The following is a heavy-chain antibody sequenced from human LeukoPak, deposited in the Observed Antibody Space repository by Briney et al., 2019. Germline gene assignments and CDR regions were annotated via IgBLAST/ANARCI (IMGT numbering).Heavy chain of an antibody. V-gene: IGHV4-30-2*01. J-gene: IGHJ4*02. CDR3: ARVDTAMAPDY. CDR2: IYHSGST. D-gene: IGHD5-18*01. Sequence: SQTLSLTCTVSGGSISSGGYYWSWIRQPPGKGLEWIGYIYHSGSTYYNPSLKSRVTISVDRSKNQFSLKLSSVTAADTAVYYCARVDTAMAPDYWGQGTLVTVSS. CDR1: GGSISSGGYY.